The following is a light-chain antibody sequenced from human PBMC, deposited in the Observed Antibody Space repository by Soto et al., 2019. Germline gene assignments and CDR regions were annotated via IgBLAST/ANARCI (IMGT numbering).Light chain of an antibody. CDR2: EVS. CDR3: CSYTSTSTPYV. J-gene: IGLJ1*01. Sequence: QSALTQPASVSGSPGQSITISCTGTSSDVGGYNYVSWYQQHPGKTPKLMIYEVSNRPSGVSNRFSGSKSGNTASLTISGLEDEDEDDYYCCSYTSTSTPYVFGTGTKLTVL. V-gene: IGLV2-14*01. CDR1: SSDVGGYNY.